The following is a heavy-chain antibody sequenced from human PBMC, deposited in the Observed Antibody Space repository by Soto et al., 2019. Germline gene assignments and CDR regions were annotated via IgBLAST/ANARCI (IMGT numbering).Heavy chain of an antibody. V-gene: IGHV3-13*05. Sequence: GGSLRLSCAASGFTFSSYDMHWARQATGKGLEWVSAIGTAGDPYYPGSVKGRFTISRENAKNSLYLQMNSLRAGDTAVYYCARAGPGYSSGWYSRSNYYYYYGMDVWGQGTTVTVSS. CDR1: GFTFSSYD. D-gene: IGHD6-19*01. CDR2: IGTAGDP. CDR3: ARAGPGYSSGWYSRSNYYYYYGMDV. J-gene: IGHJ6*02.